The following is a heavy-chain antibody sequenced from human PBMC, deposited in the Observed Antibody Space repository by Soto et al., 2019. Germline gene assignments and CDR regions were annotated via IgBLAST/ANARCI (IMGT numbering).Heavy chain of an antibody. CDR1: GGSFSDYY. J-gene: IGHJ4*02. D-gene: IGHD3-22*01. CDR2: INHSGST. V-gene: IGHV4-34*01. Sequence: SETLSLTCSVYGGSFSDYYWSWIRQPPGKGLEWIGEINHSGSTNYNPSLKSRVTISVHTSKNQFSLKLSSVTAADTAVYYCARDIHPGSSGYYYYWGQGTLVTVSS. CDR3: ARDIHPGSSGYYYY.